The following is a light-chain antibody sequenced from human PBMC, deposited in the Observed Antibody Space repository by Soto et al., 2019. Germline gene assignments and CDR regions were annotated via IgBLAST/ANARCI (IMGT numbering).Light chain of an antibody. CDR2: DVS. J-gene: IGKJ4*01. Sequence: EIVMTQSPATLSVSPGERATLSCWASQSVSSNLAWYQQKPGQAPRLLIYDVSTTATGIPTRFSGSGSGTELPLTISSLQFEDFAAYYCQQYNNWPLTFGGGTKVEIK. V-gene: IGKV3D-15*01. CDR3: QQYNNWPLT. CDR1: QSVSSN.